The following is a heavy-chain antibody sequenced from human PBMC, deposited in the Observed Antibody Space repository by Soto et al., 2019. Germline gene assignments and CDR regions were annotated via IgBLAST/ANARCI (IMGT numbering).Heavy chain of an antibody. CDR1: GFTFTSSA. D-gene: IGHD5-18*01. J-gene: IGHJ6*02. Sequence: ASVKVSCKASGFTFTSSALQWVRQARGQRLGWIGWIVVGSGNTNYAQNFQERVTITRDMSTSTAYMELSSLRSEDTAVYYCATSDTAMDFYYYYYGMDVWGQGTTVNVSS. V-gene: IGHV1-58*01. CDR2: IVVGSGNT. CDR3: ATSDTAMDFYYYYYGMDV.